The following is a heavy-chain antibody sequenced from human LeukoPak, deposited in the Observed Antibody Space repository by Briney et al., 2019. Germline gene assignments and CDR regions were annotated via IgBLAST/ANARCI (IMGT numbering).Heavy chain of an antibody. CDR1: GYTFTSYA. V-gene: IGHV7-4-1*02. CDR2: INTNTGNP. CDR3: ARRKAIAVAGTYEIDY. Sequence: GASVKVSCKASGYTFTSYAMNWVRQASGQGLEWMGWINTNTGNPTYAQGFTGRFVFSLDTPVSTAYLQISSLKAEDTAVYYCARRKAIAVAGTYEIDYWGQGTLVTVSS. D-gene: IGHD6-19*01. J-gene: IGHJ4*02.